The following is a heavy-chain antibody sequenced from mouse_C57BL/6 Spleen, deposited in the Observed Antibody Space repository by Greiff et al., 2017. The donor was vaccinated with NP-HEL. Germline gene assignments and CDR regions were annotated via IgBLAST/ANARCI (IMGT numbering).Heavy chain of an antibody. CDR2: INPGSGGT. CDR3: ARIYYDYDYAMDY. J-gene: IGHJ4*01. V-gene: IGHV1-54*01. Sequence: VQLQQSGAELVRPGTSVKVSCKASGYAFTNYLIEWVKQRPGQGLEWIGVINPGSGGTNYNEKFKGKATLTADKSSSTAYMQLSSLTSEYSAVYFCARIYYDYDYAMDYWGQGTSVTVSS. CDR1: GYAFTNYL. D-gene: IGHD2-4*01.